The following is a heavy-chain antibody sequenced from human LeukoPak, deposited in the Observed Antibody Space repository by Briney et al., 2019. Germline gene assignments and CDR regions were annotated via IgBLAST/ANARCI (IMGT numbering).Heavy chain of an antibody. V-gene: IGHV4-34*01. Sequence: PSETLSLTCAVYGGSFSGYYWSWIRQPPGKGLEWIGEINHSGSTNYNPSLKSRVTISVDTSKNQFSLKLSSVTAADTAVYYCARSRYSYFDYWGQGTLVTVSS. D-gene: IGHD5-18*01. CDR1: GGSFSGYY. CDR3: ARSRYSYFDY. J-gene: IGHJ4*02. CDR2: INHSGST.